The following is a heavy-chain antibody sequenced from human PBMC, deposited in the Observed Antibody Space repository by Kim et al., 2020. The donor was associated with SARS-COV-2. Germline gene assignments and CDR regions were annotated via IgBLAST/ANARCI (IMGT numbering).Heavy chain of an antibody. V-gene: IGHV3-74*01. J-gene: IGHJ4*02. CDR3: ARPLYDYVWGTY. Sequence: NYADSVKGRFSLSRDNAKNTLYLQMTSLRAEDTAIYYCARPLYDYVWGTYWGQGTLVTVSS. D-gene: IGHD3-16*01.